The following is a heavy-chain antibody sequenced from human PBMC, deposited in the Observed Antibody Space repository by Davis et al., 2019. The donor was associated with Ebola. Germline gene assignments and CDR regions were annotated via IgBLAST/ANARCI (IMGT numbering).Heavy chain of an antibody. CDR3: ARDSYDFWSGYYYYGMEV. V-gene: IGHV3-48*02. D-gene: IGHD3-3*01. CDR2: ISSSSSTI. J-gene: IGHJ6*04. CDR1: GFTFSSYS. Sequence: PGGSLRLSCAASGFTFSSYSMNWVRQAPGKGLEWVSYISSSSSTIYYADSVKGRFTISRDNAKNSLYLQMNSLRDEDTAVYYCARDSYDFWSGYYYYGMEVWGKGTTVTVSS.